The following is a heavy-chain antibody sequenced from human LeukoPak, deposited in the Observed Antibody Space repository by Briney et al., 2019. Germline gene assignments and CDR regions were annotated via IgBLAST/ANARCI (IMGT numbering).Heavy chain of an antibody. CDR3: ARLGYCSSRSRYYGMDV. CDR1: GYSFTTHW. J-gene: IGHJ6*02. D-gene: IGHD2-2*01. Sequence: GESLKISCKGSGYSFTTHWIGWVRQMPGKGLEWMAIIYLGDSDTRYSPSFQGEVTISADKSISTAYLQWSSLKASDTAMYYCARLGYCSSRSRYYGMDVWGQGTPVTVSS. CDR2: IYLGDSDT. V-gene: IGHV5-51*01.